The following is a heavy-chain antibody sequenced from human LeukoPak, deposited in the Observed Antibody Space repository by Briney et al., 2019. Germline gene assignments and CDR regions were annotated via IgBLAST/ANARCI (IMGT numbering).Heavy chain of an antibody. CDR1: GYTFPSYF. J-gene: IGHJ4*02. CDR3: ALGDSYDTFDY. V-gene: IGHV1-46*01. D-gene: IGHD5-18*01. CDR2: INPTGGST. Sequence: ASVKVSCKASGYTFPSYFMHWVRQAPGQGLEWMGIINPTGGSTTYAQKFQGRVTMTRDTSTSTVYMELSSLRSEDTAVYYCALGDSYDTFDYWGQGTLVTVSS.